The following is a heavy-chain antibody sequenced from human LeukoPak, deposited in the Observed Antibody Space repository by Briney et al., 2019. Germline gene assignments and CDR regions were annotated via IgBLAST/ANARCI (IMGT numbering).Heavy chain of an antibody. J-gene: IGHJ6*02. CDR1: GFTFDDYA. V-gene: IGHV3-9*01. CDR3: AKDGLAVWSGYYYGMDV. Sequence: GRSLRLSCAASGFTFDDYAMHWVRQAPGKGLEGVSGISWNSGSIGYADSVKGRFTISRDNAKNSLYLQMNSLRAEDTALYYCAKDGLAVWSGYYYGMDVWGQGTTVTVSS. CDR2: ISWNSGSI. D-gene: IGHD2-15*01.